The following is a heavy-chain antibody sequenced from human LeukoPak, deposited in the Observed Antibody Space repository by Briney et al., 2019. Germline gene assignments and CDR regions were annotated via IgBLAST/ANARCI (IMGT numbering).Heavy chain of an antibody. V-gene: IGHV3-15*01. CDR2: IKSKTDGGTT. CDR1: GFTFSNAW. CDR3: TTALVFNLMYYYDSSGYPPDY. D-gene: IGHD3-22*01. Sequence: PGGSLRLSCAASGFTFSNAWMSWVRQAPGKGLEWVGRIKSKTDGGTTDYAAPVKGRFTISRDDSKNTLYLQMNSLKTEDTAVYYCTTALVFNLMYYYDSSGYPPDYWGQGTLVTVSS. J-gene: IGHJ4*02.